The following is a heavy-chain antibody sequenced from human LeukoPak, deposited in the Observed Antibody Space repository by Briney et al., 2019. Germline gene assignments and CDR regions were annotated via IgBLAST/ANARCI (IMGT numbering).Heavy chain of an antibody. J-gene: IGHJ2*01. CDR2: IYYSGST. CDR3: ARDQSPHRFLEWLRDPPVFDL. Sequence: SETLSLTCTVSGGSISSYYWSWIRQPPGKGLEWIGYIYYSGSTNYNPSLKSRVTISVDTSKNQFSLKLSSVTAADTAVYYCARDQSPHRFLEWLRDPPVFDLWGRGTLVTVSS. V-gene: IGHV4-59*01. D-gene: IGHD3-3*01. CDR1: GGSISSYY.